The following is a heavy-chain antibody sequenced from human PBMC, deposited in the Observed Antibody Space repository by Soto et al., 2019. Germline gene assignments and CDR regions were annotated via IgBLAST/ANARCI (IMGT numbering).Heavy chain of an antibody. CDR1: GYTLTELS. V-gene: IGHV1-24*01. CDR3: ARGGRYGILTGEDGMDV. Sequence: ASVKVSCKVSGYTLTELSMHWVRQAPGKGLEWMGGFDPEDGETILAQRFQGRVTMTGDTSTDTAYMELSSLRSDDTAVYYCARGGRYGILTGEDGMDVWGQGTTVTVSS. D-gene: IGHD3-9*01. CDR2: FDPEDGET. J-gene: IGHJ6*02.